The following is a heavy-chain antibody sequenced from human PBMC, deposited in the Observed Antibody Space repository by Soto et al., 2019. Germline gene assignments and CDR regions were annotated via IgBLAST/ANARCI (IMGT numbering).Heavy chain of an antibody. Sequence: TSETLSLTCTVSGGSISSYYWSWIRQPPGKGLEWIGYIYYSGSTNYNPSLKSRVTISVDTSKNQFSLKLSSVTAADTAVYYCAKGSGWGGFDYWGQGTLVTVSS. CDR1: GGSISSYY. V-gene: IGHV4-59*01. J-gene: IGHJ4*02. D-gene: IGHD6-19*01. CDR2: IYYSGST. CDR3: AKGSGWGGFDY.